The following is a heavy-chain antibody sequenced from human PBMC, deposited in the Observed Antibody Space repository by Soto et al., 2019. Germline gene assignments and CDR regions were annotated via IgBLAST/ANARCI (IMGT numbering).Heavy chain of an antibody. CDR3: ARGSRLGPSDD. Sequence: ASVKVSCKASGYTFTSYAMYWVRQAPGQRLEWMGWISAYNGNTNYAQKLQGRVTMTRDTSTSTAYMELRSLRSDDTAVYYCARGSRLGPSDDWGQGTLVTVSS. J-gene: IGHJ4*02. D-gene: IGHD3-9*01. V-gene: IGHV1-18*01. CDR2: ISAYNGNT. CDR1: GYTFTSYA.